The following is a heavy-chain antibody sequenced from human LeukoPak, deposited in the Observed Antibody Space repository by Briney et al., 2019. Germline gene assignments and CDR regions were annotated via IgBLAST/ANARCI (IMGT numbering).Heavy chain of an antibody. Sequence: GGSLRLSCAASGFTFSSYGMHWVRQAPGKGLEGVAVISYDGSNKYYADSVKGRSTISRDNSKNTLYLQMNSLRAEDTAVYYCAKAGAGSGSIFDYWGQGTLVTVSS. CDR2: ISYDGSNK. CDR1: GFTFSSYG. J-gene: IGHJ4*02. D-gene: IGHD3-10*01. V-gene: IGHV3-30*18. CDR3: AKAGAGSGSIFDY.